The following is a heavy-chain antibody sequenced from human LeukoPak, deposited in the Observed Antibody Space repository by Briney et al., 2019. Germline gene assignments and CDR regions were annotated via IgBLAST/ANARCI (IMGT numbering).Heavy chain of an antibody. Sequence: PGGSLRLSCEASGFTFRSYEMNWVRQAPGKGLEWVSYSSGDGRTMYYADSVKGRFTISRDSGTNSLYLQMDSLRAEDTAVYYCARGDGVATRYYYGLDVWGQGTTVTVSS. D-gene: IGHD5-12*01. CDR2: SSGDGRTM. CDR1: GFTFRSYE. CDR3: ARGDGVATRYYYGLDV. J-gene: IGHJ6*02. V-gene: IGHV3-48*03.